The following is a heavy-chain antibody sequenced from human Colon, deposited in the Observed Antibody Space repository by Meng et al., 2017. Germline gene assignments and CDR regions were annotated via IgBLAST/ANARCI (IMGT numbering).Heavy chain of an antibody. J-gene: IGHJ4*02. V-gene: IGHV4-34*01. CDR3: ANIRDRSFSDS. CDR1: GESISTFY. D-gene: IGHD1-26*01. CDR2: INHAGTA. Sequence: VHLQQWGAGLLKPSETLSLTCAVYGESISTFYWAWIRQSPGKGLEWIGEINHAGTAYYNPSLKSRVTLSIDTSRNQFSLNLRSVTAADTAVYYCANIRDRSFSDSWGQGTLVTVSS.